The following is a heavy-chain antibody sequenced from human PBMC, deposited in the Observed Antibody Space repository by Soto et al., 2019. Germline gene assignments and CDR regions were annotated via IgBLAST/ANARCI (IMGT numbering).Heavy chain of an antibody. CDR2: IYYSGST. Sequence: SETLSLTCTVSGGSISSGDYYWSWIRQPPGKGLEWIGYIYYSGSTYYNPSLKSRVTISVDTSKNQLSLKLSSVTAADTAVYYCSRDSSDDSSGYYYADYWGQGTLVTVSS. V-gene: IGHV4-30-4*01. CDR3: SRDSSDDSSGYYYADY. CDR1: GGSISSGDYY. D-gene: IGHD3-22*01. J-gene: IGHJ4*02.